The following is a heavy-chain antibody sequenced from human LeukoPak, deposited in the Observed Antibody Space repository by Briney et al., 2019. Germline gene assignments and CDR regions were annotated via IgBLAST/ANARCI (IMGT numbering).Heavy chain of an antibody. CDR3: ARGRGGNNDY. D-gene: IGHD1/OR15-1a*01. V-gene: IGHV4-59*01. J-gene: IGHJ4*02. CDR2: IYYSGST. CDR1: GGSISSYY. Sequence: PSETLSLTCTVSGGSISSYYWSWIRQPPGKGLEWIGYIYYSGSTNYNPSLKSRVTISVDTSKNQFSLKLSSVTAADTAVYYCARGRGGNNDYWGQGTLVTVSS.